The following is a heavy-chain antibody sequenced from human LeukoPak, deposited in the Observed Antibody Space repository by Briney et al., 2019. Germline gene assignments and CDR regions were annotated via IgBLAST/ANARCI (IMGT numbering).Heavy chain of an antibody. CDR1: GGSISSYY. V-gene: IGHV4-59*08. CDR2: IYYSGST. Sequence: PSETLPLTCTVSGGSISSYYWSWIRQPPGKGLEWIGYIYYSGSTNYNPSLKSRVTISVDTSKNQFSLKLSSVTAADTAVYYCARWGGDYGLDYWGQGTLVTVSS. D-gene: IGHD2-21*02. J-gene: IGHJ4*02. CDR3: ARWGGDYGLDY.